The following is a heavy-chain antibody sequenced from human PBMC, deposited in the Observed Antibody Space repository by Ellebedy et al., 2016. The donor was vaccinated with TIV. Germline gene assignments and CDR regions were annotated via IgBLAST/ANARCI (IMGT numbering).Heavy chain of an antibody. D-gene: IGHD2-8*01. CDR2: IYYSGST. CDR3: ARSLKLMVYAIGAFDI. V-gene: IGHV4-39*01. Sequence: SETLSLTCTVSGGSISSSSYYWGWIRQPPGKGLEWIGSIYYSGSTYYNPSLKSRVTISVDTSKNQFSLKLISVTAADTAVYYCARSLKLMVYAIGAFDIWGQGTMVTVSS. CDR1: GGSISSSSYY. J-gene: IGHJ3*02.